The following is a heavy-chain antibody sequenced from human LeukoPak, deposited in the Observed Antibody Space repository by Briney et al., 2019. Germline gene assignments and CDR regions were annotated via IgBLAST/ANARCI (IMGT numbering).Heavy chain of an antibody. CDR2: MWYDGSVK. CDR1: GFTFSAYA. CDR3: ARDLSGSLDY. V-gene: IGHV3-33*01. D-gene: IGHD1-26*01. J-gene: IGHJ4*02. Sequence: GRSLRLSCAASGFTFSAYAMHWVRQAPGKGLESVALMWYDGSVKYYADSVKGRFTISRDNSKNTLYLQVNGLRAEDTAVYYCARDLSGSLDYWGQGTLVTVSS.